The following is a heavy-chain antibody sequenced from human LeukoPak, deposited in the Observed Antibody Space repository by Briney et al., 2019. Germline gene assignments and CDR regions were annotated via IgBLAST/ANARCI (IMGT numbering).Heavy chain of an antibody. D-gene: IGHD6-13*01. CDR3: AKDYSSSWYSGFDP. J-gene: IGHJ5*02. CDR1: GFTVSNNY. CDR2: SYSDTNT. Sequence: PGGSLRLSCTASGFTVSNNYMSWVRQAPGKGLEWVSISYSDTNTNYADSVKGRFTISRDNSKNTLYLQMNSLRAEDTAVYYCAKDYSSSWYSGFDPWGQGTLVTVSS. V-gene: IGHV3-53*01.